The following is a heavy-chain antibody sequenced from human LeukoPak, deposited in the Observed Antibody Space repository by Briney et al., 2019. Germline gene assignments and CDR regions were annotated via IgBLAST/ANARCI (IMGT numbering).Heavy chain of an antibody. CDR2: ISWNSGSI. J-gene: IGHJ4*02. V-gene: IGHV3-9*01. CDR1: GFTVSSNY. Sequence: GGSLRLSCAASGFTVSSNYMSWVRQAPGKGLEWVSGISWNSGSIGYADSVKGRFTISRDNAKNSLYLQMNSLRAEDTALYYCAKDPSPYSSSSYIFDYWGQGTLVTVSS. CDR3: AKDPSPYSSSSYIFDY. D-gene: IGHD6-13*01.